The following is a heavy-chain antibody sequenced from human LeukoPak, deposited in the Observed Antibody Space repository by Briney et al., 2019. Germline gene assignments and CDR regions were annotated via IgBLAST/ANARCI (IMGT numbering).Heavy chain of an antibody. CDR1: GFTFSSYS. J-gene: IGHJ4*02. CDR2: ISSSSSYI. CDR3: ANEIRPNDY. V-gene: IGHV3-21*04. D-gene: IGHD4-17*01. Sequence: GGSLRLSCAASGFTFSSYSMNWVRQTPGKELEWVSSISSSSSYIYYADSVKGRFTISRDNSKNTLYLQMNSLRAEDTAVYYCANEIRPNDYWGQGTQVTVSS.